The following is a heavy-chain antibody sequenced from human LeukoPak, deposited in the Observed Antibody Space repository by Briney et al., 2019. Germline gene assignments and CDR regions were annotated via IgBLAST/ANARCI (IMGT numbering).Heavy chain of an antibody. Sequence: PSETLSLTCTVSGGSISSGGYYWSWIRQHPGKGLEWIGYIYYSGSTYYNPSLKSRVTIPVDTSKNQFSLKLSSVTAADTAVYYCARGSPYDYIWGSYRPHFFDYWGQGTLVTVSS. CDR3: ARGSPYDYIWGSYRPHFFDY. D-gene: IGHD3-16*02. CDR1: GGSISSGGYY. V-gene: IGHV4-31*03. CDR2: IYYSGST. J-gene: IGHJ4*02.